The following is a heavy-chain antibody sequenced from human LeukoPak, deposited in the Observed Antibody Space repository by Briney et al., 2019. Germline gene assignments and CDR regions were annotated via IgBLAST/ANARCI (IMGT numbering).Heavy chain of an antibody. CDR1: GFTFSDSW. CDR3: ARDEAGDLGAFDI. CDR2: IYSDGTGT. V-gene: IGHV3-74*01. D-gene: IGHD3-16*01. Sequence: GGSLRLSCVASGFTFSDSWMHWVRQVPGKGLVWVSRIYSDGTGTTYADSVKGRFTISRDNAKNSLSLQMNSLRAEDTAVYYCARDEAGDLGAFDIWGQGTMVTVSS. J-gene: IGHJ3*02.